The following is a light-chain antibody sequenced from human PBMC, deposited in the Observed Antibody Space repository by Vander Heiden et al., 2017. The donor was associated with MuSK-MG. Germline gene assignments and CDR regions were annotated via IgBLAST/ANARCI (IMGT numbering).Light chain of an antibody. V-gene: IGKV3D-15*01. CDR2: DTS. CDR3: QQYNNWPPYS. J-gene: IGKJ2*01. CDR1: QSISSS. Sequence: EIVMTQSPGTLSVSPGERATLSCRASQSISSSLAWYQQKPGQAPRLLIYDTSIRATGIPARFSGSGSGTEFTLTINSLQSEDFAVYYCQQYNNWPPYSFGQGTKLEIK.